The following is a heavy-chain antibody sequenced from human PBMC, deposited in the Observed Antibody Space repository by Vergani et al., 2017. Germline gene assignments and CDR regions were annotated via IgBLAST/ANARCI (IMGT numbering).Heavy chain of an antibody. CDR2: ISSGGGTF. CDR3: AATVTTKAAYSYYSMDV. Sequence: QVQLVESGGGLVKPGGSLRLSCAASGFTFSDYYMNWIRQAPGKGLEWVSYISSGGGTFYYTDSVKGRFTISRDNAKNSLFLQMNSLRAEDTAVYYCAATVTTKAAYSYYSMDVWGQGTTVTVSS. CDR1: GFTFSDYY. D-gene: IGHD4-17*01. J-gene: IGHJ6*02. V-gene: IGHV3-11*04.